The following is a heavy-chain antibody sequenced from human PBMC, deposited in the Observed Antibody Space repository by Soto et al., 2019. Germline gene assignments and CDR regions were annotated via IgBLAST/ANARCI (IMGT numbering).Heavy chain of an antibody. V-gene: IGHV3-7*03. CDR3: ARDLEILHQGAFDI. Sequence: GEALKISCAASGFNFRSYWMSWVRQAPGKGLELVAIIKQDGSEKYYVDSVKGRFTITRYNAKNSLYLQMNSLRADDTAVYYCARDLEILHQGAFDIWGQGTMVTVSS. D-gene: IGHD1-1*01. CDR1: GFNFRSYW. J-gene: IGHJ3*02. CDR2: IKQDGSEK.